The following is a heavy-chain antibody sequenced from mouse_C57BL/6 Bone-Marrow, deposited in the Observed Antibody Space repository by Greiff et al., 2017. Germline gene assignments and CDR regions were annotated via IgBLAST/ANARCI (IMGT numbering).Heavy chain of an antibody. J-gene: IGHJ4*01. CDR2: ISSGGDYI. CDR3: TRGTTVDAMDY. CDR1: GFTFSSYA. Sequence: EVKLMESGAGLVKPGGSLKLSCAASGFTFSSYAMSWVRQTPEKRLEWVAYISSGGDYIYYADTVKGRFTISRDNARNTLYLQMSSLKSEDTAMYYCTRGTTVDAMDYWGQGTSVTVSS. V-gene: IGHV5-9-1*02. D-gene: IGHD1-1*01.